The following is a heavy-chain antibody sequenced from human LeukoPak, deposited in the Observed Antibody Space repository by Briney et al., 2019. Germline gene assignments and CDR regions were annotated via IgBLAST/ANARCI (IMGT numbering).Heavy chain of an antibody. J-gene: IGHJ4*02. CDR2: XXHSGST. Sequence: SETLSLTCALSGYSISIGYYWXXXPQPXGXXXEWIGXXXHSGSTYYXXXXXXXVTASPXTTTKQFSLSLSSVTAADTAVYYCARDSSPLRFFLWGERTLVTVSS. CDR3: ARDSSPLRFFL. V-gene: IGHV4-38-2*02. CDR1: GYSISIGYY. D-gene: IGHD3-3*01.